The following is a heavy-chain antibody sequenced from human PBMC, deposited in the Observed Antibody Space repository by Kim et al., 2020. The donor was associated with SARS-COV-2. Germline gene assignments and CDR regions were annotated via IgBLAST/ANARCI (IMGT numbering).Heavy chain of an antibody. CDR1: GYTFTSYG. CDR2: ISAYNGNT. D-gene: IGHD6-13*01. Sequence: ASVKVSCKASGYTFTSYGISWVRQAPGQGLEWMGWISAYNGNTNYAQKLQGRVTMTTDTSTSTAYMELRSLRSDDTAVYYCARDPPIAAAGGRRFDYWGQGTLVTVSS. J-gene: IGHJ4*02. V-gene: IGHV1-18*04. CDR3: ARDPPIAAAGGRRFDY.